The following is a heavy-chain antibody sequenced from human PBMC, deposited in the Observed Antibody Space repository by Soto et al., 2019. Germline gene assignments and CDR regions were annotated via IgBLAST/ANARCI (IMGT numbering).Heavy chain of an antibody. J-gene: IGHJ4*02. CDR3: TRDLEFRDGNISHLDY. V-gene: IGHV1-69*06. Sequence: QVHLVQSGAEVKKPGSSVKVSCKASGGTFNNHVFNWVRQAPGQGLEWMGGIIPIIGTPNHAQKFQGRVTISAVKSTRTVYLDLSSLRSDDTAVYYCTRDLEFRDGNISHLDYWGQGTLVTVSS. CDR1: GGTFNNHV. CDR2: IIPIIGTP. D-gene: IGHD3-10*01.